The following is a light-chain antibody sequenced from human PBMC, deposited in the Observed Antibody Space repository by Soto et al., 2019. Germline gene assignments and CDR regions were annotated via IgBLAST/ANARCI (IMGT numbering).Light chain of an antibody. CDR1: QSIRNY. CDR3: LHTSPPLT. CDR2: AAS. Sequence: DIQMTQSPSSLSASVGDRVTITCRASQSIRNYLSWYQHKPGIAPKLLIYAASTLQSGVPSRFSGSGSGTDFTLTISSLQFEDFATYYCLHTSPPLTFGGGTKVEIK. V-gene: IGKV1-39*01. J-gene: IGKJ4*01.